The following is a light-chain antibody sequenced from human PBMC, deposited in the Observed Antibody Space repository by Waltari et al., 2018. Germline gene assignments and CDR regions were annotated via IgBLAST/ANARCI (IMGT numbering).Light chain of an antibody. CDR1: SSDVGGYNL. J-gene: IGLJ3*02. CDR3: TSYITTRGDWV. V-gene: IGLV2-14*01. Sequence: QSAVTQPASVSGSPGQSITISCTGTSSDVGGYNLVSWHQQHPGKAPKLIIYEVRNRPPGVSTLFSGCKSGNTASLTISGLQAEDEADYYCTSYITTRGDWVFGGGTKLTVL. CDR2: EVR.